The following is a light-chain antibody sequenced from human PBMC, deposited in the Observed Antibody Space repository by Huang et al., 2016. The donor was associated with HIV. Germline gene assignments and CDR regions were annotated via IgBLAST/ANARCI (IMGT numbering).Light chain of an antibody. V-gene: IGKV1-9*01. CDR1: QTITSD. CDR2: AAS. J-gene: IGKJ4*01. Sequence: DIQLTQSPSSLSASIGDRVTITCRASQTITSDLAWYQQKQGKAPKLLIYAASTLQSGGPSRFSGSGSGSGTDFTLTISSLQPEDFTTYYCQQLNTFPYTFGGGTKVEIK. CDR3: QQLNTFPYT.